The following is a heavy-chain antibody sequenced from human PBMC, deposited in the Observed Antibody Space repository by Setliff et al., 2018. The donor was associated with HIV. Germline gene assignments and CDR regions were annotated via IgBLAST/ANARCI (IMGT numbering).Heavy chain of an antibody. Sequence: GSLRLSCAASGFTFSNFAMSWVRRAPGRGLEWVANIKQDGSDMHYIESVRGRFTIFRDNTKNMVYLQMTGLRVEDTAVYYCGILPPGEWGQGTLVTVSS. V-gene: IGHV3-7*01. CDR1: GFTFSNFA. J-gene: IGHJ4*02. CDR2: IKQDGSDM. CDR3: GILPPGE. D-gene: IGHD3-16*01.